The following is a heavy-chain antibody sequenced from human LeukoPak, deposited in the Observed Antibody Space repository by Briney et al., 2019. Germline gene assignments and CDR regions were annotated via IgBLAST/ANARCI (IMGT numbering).Heavy chain of an antibody. Sequence: GGSLRLSCAASGLTFSSYWMHWVRQAPGKGLVWVSRINSDGSSTSYADSVKGRFTISRDNAKNTLYLQMNSLRAEDTAVYYCARGYYYDSSGAFDYWGQGTLSPSPQ. J-gene: IGHJ4*02. CDR3: ARGYYYDSSGAFDY. D-gene: IGHD3-22*01. CDR1: GLTFSSYW. V-gene: IGHV3-74*01. CDR2: INSDGSST.